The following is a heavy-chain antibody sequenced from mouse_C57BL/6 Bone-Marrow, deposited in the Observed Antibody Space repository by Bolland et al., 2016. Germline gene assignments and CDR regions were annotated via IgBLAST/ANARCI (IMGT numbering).Heavy chain of an antibody. V-gene: IGHV1-64*01. CDR3: VYGGFAY. CDR2: SGST. Sequence: SGSTNYNEKFKSKATLTVDKSSSTAYMQLSSLTSEDSAVYYCVYGGFAYWGQGTL. J-gene: IGHJ3*01. D-gene: IGHD1-1*01.